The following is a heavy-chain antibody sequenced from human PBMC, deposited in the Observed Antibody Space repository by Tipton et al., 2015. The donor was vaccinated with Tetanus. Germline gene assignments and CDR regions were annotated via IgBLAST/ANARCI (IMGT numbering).Heavy chain of an antibody. D-gene: IGHD6-6*01. Sequence: QLVQSGAEVKKPGASVKVSCKASGYTFTGYYMHWVRQAPGKWLEWVANMNQDGSEIYYVDSVKGRFTISRDNAKRSLYLQMNSLRAEDTAIYYCARDVFPYSSSDWGQGTLVTVSS. CDR1: GYTFTGYY. J-gene: IGHJ4*02. CDR2: MNQDGSEI. V-gene: IGHV3-7*01. CDR3: ARDVFPYSSSD.